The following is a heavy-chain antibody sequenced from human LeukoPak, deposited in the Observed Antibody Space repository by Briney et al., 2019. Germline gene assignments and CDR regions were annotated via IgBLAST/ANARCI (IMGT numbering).Heavy chain of an antibody. J-gene: IGHJ3*02. CDR3: AGGTRPEPDAFDI. CDR1: GGTFSSYA. D-gene: IGHD1-14*01. V-gene: IGHV1-69*04. Sequence: ASVKVSCKASGGTFSSYAISWVRQAPGQGLEWMGRIIPILGIANYAQKFQGRVTITADKSTSTAYMELSSLRSEDTAVYYCAGGTRPEPDAFDIWGQGTMVTVSS. CDR2: IIPILGIA.